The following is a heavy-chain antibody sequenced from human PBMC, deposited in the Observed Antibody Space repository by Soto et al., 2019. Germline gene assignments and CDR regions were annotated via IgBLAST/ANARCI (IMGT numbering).Heavy chain of an antibody. CDR1: GYTFTSYG. CDR2: ISAYNGNT. J-gene: IGHJ6*02. D-gene: IGHD6-6*01. CDR3: ARDHIAARRRSSYYGMDV. V-gene: IGHV1-18*04. Sequence: ASVKVSCKASGYTFTSYGISWVRQAPGQGLEWVGWISAYNGNTNYAQKLQGRVTMTTDTSTSTAYMELRSLRSDDTAVYYCARDHIAARRRSSYYGMDVWGQGTTVTVSS.